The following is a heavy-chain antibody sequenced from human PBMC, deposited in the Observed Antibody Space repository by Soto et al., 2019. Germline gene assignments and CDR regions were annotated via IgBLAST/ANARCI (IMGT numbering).Heavy chain of an antibody. D-gene: IGHD2-2*03. J-gene: IGHJ4*02. CDR3: ARGGNLGRWIQPLDS. V-gene: IGHV4-39*07. CDR2: IHYNGNT. Sequence: SETLSLTCTVSGGSISSSSYYWGWIRQPPGKGLEWIGNIHYNGNTKYSPSLKSRVTMSVDTSKNHFSLKLISVTTADTAVYFCARGGNLGRWIQPLDSWGQGTLVNVS. CDR1: GGSISSSSYY.